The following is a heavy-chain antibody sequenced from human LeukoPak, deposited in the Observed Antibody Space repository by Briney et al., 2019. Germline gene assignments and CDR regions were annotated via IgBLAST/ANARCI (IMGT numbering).Heavy chain of an antibody. J-gene: IGHJ4*02. CDR2: IHSDGTT. D-gene: IGHD6-13*01. V-gene: IGHV3-53*01. CDR3: ARETGYSTSWYAYYFDY. Sequence: GGSLRLSCAASEFSVSHNYMSWVRQAPGKGLEWVSVIHSDGTTHYADSVKGRFTISRDNSKNTLYLQMNSLRVEDTAMYYCARETGYSTSWYAYYFDYWGLGTLVTVAS. CDR1: EFSVSHNY.